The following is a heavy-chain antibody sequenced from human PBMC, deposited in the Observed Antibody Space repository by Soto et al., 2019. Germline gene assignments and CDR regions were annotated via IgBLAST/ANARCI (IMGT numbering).Heavy chain of an antibody. Sequence: EVQLLESGGGLVQPGGSLRRSCAASGFSFSSYAMGWVRQAPGKGLEWVSIISGSGGDAYYADSVKGRFTISRDNSKDTVYLQMNSLRAEDTAGYYCARVRYGDYIDYWGQGTQVTVSS. J-gene: IGHJ4*02. CDR1: GFSFSSYA. CDR3: ARVRYGDYIDY. D-gene: IGHD2-21*02. CDR2: ISGSGGDA. V-gene: IGHV3-23*01.